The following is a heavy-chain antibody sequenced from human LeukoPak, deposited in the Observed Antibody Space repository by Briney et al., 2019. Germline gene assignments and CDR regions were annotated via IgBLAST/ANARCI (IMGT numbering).Heavy chain of an antibody. V-gene: IGHV4-4*07. CDR2: IYPSGST. CDR1: GGSINNYY. Sequence: SETLSLTCTVSGGSINNYYWSWIRQPAGKGLEWIGRIYPSGSTNANPALKSRVTMSIDTSKNQFSLKLTSVSAADTAVYYCAREEITAAGRSLDYWGQGTLVTVSS. D-gene: IGHD6-13*01. CDR3: AREEITAAGRSLDY. J-gene: IGHJ4*02.